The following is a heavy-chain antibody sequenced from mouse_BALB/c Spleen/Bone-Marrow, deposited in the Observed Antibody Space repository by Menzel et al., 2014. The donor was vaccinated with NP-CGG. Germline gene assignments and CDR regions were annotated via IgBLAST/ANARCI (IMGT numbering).Heavy chain of an antibody. Sequence: EVQLVESGGGLVQPGGSLRLSCATSGFTFTDYYMTWVRQPPGKALEWLGFISNKAIGYTTEYSASVKGRFTISRDNSQSTLYLQMNTLRPEDSATYYCARDGGVLRFAYWGQGTLVTVSA. CDR1: GFTFTDYY. CDR3: ARDGGVLRFAY. D-gene: IGHD1-1*01. V-gene: IGHV7-3*02. CDR2: ISNKAIGYTT. J-gene: IGHJ3*01.